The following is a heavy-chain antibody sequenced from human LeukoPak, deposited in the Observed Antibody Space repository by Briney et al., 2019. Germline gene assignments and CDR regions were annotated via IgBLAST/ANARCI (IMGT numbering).Heavy chain of an antibody. CDR2: IIPIFGTA. D-gene: IGHD3-10*01. V-gene: IGHV1-69*13. CDR1: GGTFSSYA. J-gene: IGHJ5*02. Sequence: ASVKVSCKASGGTFSSYAISWVRQAPGQGLEWMGGIIPIFGTANYAQKFQGRVTITADESTSTAYMELSSLRSEDTAVYYCARGQVVRGVIGWFDPWGQGTLVTVSS. CDR3: ARGQVVRGVIGWFDP.